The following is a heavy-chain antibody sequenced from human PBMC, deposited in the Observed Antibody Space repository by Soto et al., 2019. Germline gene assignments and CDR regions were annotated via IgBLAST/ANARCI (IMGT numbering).Heavy chain of an antibody. CDR1: GGSISSSSYY. CDR2: IYYSGST. V-gene: IGHV4-39*01. D-gene: IGHD3-10*01. CDR3: AFGHAKLDY. Sequence: SETLSLTCTVSGGSISSSSYYWGWIREPPGKWREWVGSIYYSGSTYCNPSLKSRVTISVHTSRNQFSLKLSAVTAADTAVYYCAFGHAKLDYCGQVTLVTV. J-gene: IGHJ4*02.